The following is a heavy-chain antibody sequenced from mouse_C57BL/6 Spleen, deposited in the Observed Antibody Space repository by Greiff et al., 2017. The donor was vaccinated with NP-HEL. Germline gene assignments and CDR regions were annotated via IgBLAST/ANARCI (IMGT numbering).Heavy chain of an antibody. J-gene: IGHJ2*01. CDR2: ISDGGSYT. Sequence: EVKLMESGGGLVKPGGSLKLSCAASGFTFSSYAMSWVRQTPEKRLEWVATISDGGSYTYYPDNVKGRFTISRDNAKNNLYLQMSHLKSEDTAMYYCARDDRYYFDYWGQGTTLTVSS. CDR1: GFTFSSYA. V-gene: IGHV5-4*01. CDR3: ARDDRYYFDY.